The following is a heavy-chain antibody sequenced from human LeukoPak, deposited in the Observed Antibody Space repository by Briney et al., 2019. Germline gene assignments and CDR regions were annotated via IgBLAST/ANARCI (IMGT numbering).Heavy chain of an antibody. V-gene: IGHV3-53*01. CDR1: GFTVSSNY. Sequence: PGGSLRLSCAASGFTVSSNYMSWVRQAPGKGLEWVSVIYSGGSTYYADSVKGRFTISRDNSKNTLYLEMNSLRAEDTAAYYCAKDRVYHYDSSGYYSDYWGQGTLVTVSS. CDR3: AKDRVYHYDSSGYYSDY. D-gene: IGHD3-22*01. CDR2: IYSGGST. J-gene: IGHJ4*02.